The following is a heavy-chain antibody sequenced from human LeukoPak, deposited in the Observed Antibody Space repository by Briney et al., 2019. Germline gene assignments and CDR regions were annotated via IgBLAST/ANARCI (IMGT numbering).Heavy chain of an antibody. CDR1: GGSISSSSSY. D-gene: IGHD5-18*01. CDR2: IYYSGST. Sequence: SETLSLTCTVSGGSISSSSSYWGWIRQPPGKGLEWIGTIYYSGSTNYNPSLKSRVTISVDTSKNQFSLKLSSVTAADTALYYCARENGYRYDYWGQGTLVTVSS. J-gene: IGHJ4*02. V-gene: IGHV4-39*07. CDR3: ARENGYRYDY.